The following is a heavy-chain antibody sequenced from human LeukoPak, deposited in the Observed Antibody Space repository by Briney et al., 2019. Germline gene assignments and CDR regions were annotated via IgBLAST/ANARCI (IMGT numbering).Heavy chain of an antibody. Sequence: PGGSLRLSCAASGLTFSIYSMNWVRQAPGKGLERVSSISTSSTYIDYADSMKGRFTISRDNAKKSLYLQMNSLRAEDTAVYYCTRDSYCSSTSCYRGHFDSWGQGTLVTVSS. CDR2: ISTSSTYI. J-gene: IGHJ4*02. CDR3: TRDSYCSSTSCYRGHFDS. CDR1: GLTFSIYS. V-gene: IGHV3-21*01. D-gene: IGHD2-2*01.